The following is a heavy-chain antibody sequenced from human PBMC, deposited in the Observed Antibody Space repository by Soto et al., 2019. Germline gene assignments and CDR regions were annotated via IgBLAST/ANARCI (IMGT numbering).Heavy chain of an antibody. Sequence: QVQLVQSGAEVKKPGSSVKVSCKASGGTFSSYGISWVRQAPGQGLEWMGGIIPIFGTANYAQKFQGRVTITADESTSTAYMELSSLRSEDTAVYYCASVLLVYCSGGSCYPNYYYGMDVWGQGTTVTVSS. J-gene: IGHJ6*02. CDR3: ASVLLVYCSGGSCYPNYYYGMDV. CDR1: GGTFSSYG. V-gene: IGHV1-69*01. D-gene: IGHD2-15*01. CDR2: IIPIFGTA.